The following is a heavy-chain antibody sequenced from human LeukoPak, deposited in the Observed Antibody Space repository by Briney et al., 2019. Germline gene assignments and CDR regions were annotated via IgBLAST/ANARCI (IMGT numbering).Heavy chain of an antibody. V-gene: IGHV1-69*13. CDR1: GGTFSSYA. Sequence: SVKVSCKSSGGTFSSYAISWVRQAPGQGLEWMGGIIPIFGTANYAQKFQGRVTITADESTSTAYMDLSSLSTKATAVSYCARDLGAPSIMVFDYWGQGTLVTVSP. CDR2: IIPIFGTA. D-gene: IGHD3-10*01. J-gene: IGHJ4*02. CDR3: ARDLGAPSIMVFDY.